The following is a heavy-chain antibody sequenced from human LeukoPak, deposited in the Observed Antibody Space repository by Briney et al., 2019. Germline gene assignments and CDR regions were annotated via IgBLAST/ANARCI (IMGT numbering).Heavy chain of an antibody. J-gene: IGHJ4*02. Sequence: PGGSLRLSCAASGFTFSSYAMSWVRQAPGKGLEWVSAISGSGGSTYYADSVKGRFTISRDNSKNTLYLQMNSLRAEDTAVYYCAKDSMWLLDKDGIDYWGQGTLVTVSS. V-gene: IGHV3-23*01. CDR2: ISGSGGST. D-gene: IGHD5-12*01. CDR3: AKDSMWLLDKDGIDY. CDR1: GFTFSSYA.